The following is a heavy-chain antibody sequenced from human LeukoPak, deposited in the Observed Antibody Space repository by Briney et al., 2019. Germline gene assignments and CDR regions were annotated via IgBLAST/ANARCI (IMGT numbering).Heavy chain of an antibody. CDR3: ARDYGGSSGWFDP. D-gene: IGHD4-23*01. J-gene: IGHJ5*02. CDR1: GYSFTIFH. V-gene: IGHV1-46*01. CDR2: INPSDGGT. Sequence: GASVKVSCKASGYSFTIFHIHWVRQAPGQGLEWMGMINPSDGGTSYAQKFQGRVTMTSDTSTTTVAMDLSSLRSDDTAVYYCARDYGGSSGWFDPWGQGTLVTVSS.